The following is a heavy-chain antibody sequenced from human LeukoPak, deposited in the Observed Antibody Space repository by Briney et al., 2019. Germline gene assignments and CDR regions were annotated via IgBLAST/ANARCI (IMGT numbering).Heavy chain of an antibody. CDR3: ARHVVGNYHLLSFDY. V-gene: IGHV4-39*01. J-gene: IGHJ4*02. D-gene: IGHD2-21*01. Sequence: SETLSLTCGVSGGSIISSSYYWGWIRQPPGKGLEWIASMFYSGNTYYNPSLKSRVTMSVDTTENQFSLKLSSVTAADTAVYYCARHVVGNYHLLSFDYWGQGSLVTVSS. CDR2: MFYSGNT. CDR1: GGSIISSSYY.